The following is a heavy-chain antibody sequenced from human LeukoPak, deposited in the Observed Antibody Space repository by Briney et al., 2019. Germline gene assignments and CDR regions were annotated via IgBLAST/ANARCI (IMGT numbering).Heavy chain of an antibody. CDR3: AGSLPAPKEFAY. D-gene: IGHD3-16*02. CDR2: IYTSGTT. CDR1: GDSISSYH. V-gene: IGHV4-4*09. Sequence: SETLSLTCTVSGDSISSYHWSWIRQPPGKGLEWIGYIYTSGTTNYNPSLKSRVTISADTSKNQFSLKLSSVTAADTAVYCCAGSLPAPKEFAYWGQGTLVTVSS. J-gene: IGHJ4*02.